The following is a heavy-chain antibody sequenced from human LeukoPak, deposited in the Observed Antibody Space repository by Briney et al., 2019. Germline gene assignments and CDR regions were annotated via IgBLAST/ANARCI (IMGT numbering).Heavy chain of an antibody. CDR1: GFTFSSYS. J-gene: IGHJ3*02. D-gene: IGHD3-10*01. CDR2: ISSSSSTI. V-gene: IGHV3-48*01. CDR3: ARDNPSPPLVSGPHAFDI. Sequence: GGSLRLSCAASGFTFSSYSMNWVRQAPGKGLEWVSYISSSSSTIYYADSVKGRFTISRDNAKNSLYLQMNSLRAEDTAVYYCARDNPSPPLVSGPHAFDIWGQGTMVTVSS.